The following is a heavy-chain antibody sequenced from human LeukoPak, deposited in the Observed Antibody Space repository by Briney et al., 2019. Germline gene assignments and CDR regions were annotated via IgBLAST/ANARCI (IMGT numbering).Heavy chain of an antibody. J-gene: IGHJ6*01. CDR1: GFTFSNYW. CDR3: ATSAYSSSPS. CDR2: INEDASKK. Sequence: QPGGSLRLSCAASGFTFSNYWMIWVRQAPGKGLEWVANINEDASKKYYVDSVEGRCTISRDDAKNTLYLQMNSLRVEDTAMYYCATSAYSSSPSWGQETPVTVSS. V-gene: IGHV3-7*01. D-gene: IGHD6-6*01.